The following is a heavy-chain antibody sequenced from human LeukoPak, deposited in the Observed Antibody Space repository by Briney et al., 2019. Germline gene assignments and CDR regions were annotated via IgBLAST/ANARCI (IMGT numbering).Heavy chain of an antibody. CDR1: GFTFSSYW. Sequence: QPGGSLRLSCAASGFTFSSYWMSWVRQAPGKGLEWVANIKQDGSEKYYVDSVKGRFTISRDNAKNSLYLQMNSLRAEDTAVYYCARDWRGRKDYYYYYGMDVWGQGTTVTVSS. J-gene: IGHJ6*02. V-gene: IGHV3-7*01. D-gene: IGHD3-3*01. CDR3: ARDWRGRKDYYYYYGMDV. CDR2: IKQDGSEK.